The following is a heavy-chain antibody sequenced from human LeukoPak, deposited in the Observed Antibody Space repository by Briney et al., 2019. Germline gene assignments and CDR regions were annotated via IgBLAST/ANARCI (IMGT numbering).Heavy chain of an antibody. CDR3: ARGVYIAAAQYGF. Sequence: PSETLSLTGSVSAGSISTYYWNWIRQPPGQGLKGIGYIYYSGATNYNPSLKSRVTISVDTSKNQFSLKLSSVTAADTAVYYCARGVYIAAAQYGFWGQGTLVTVSS. D-gene: IGHD6-13*01. CDR2: IYYSGAT. V-gene: IGHV4-59*01. CDR1: AGSISTYY. J-gene: IGHJ4*02.